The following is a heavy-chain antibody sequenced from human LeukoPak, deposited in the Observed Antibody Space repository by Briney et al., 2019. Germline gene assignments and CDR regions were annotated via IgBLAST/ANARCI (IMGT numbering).Heavy chain of an antibody. CDR2: IYYTGDP. CDR3: ARLRGYTYGNPGC. CDR1: GGSISTSSSYY. J-gene: IGHJ4*02. V-gene: IGHV4-39*01. Sequence: PSETLSLTCTVSGGSISTSSSYYWGWIRQPPGKGLEGIGSIYYTGDPYYNSSLKSRVTISVDTSKNQFALKLTSVTAADTALYYCARLRGYTYGNPGCWGQGSLVTVSS. D-gene: IGHD5-18*01.